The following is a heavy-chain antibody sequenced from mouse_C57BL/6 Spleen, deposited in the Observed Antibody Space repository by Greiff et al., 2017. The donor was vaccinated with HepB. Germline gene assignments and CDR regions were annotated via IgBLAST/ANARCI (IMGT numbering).Heavy chain of an antibody. J-gene: IGHJ2*01. Sequence: QVQLQQPGAELVKPGASVKMSCKASGYTFTSYWITWVKQRPGQGLEWIGDIYPGSGSTNYNEKFKSKATLTVDTSSSTAYMQLSSLTSEDSAVYYCARVDDGYFYFDYWGQGTTLTVSS. D-gene: IGHD2-3*01. CDR2: IYPGSGST. CDR3: ARVDDGYFYFDY. V-gene: IGHV1-55*01. CDR1: GYTFTSYW.